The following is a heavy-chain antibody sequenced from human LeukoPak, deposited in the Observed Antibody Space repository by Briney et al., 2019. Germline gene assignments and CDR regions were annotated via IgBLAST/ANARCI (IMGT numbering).Heavy chain of an antibody. D-gene: IGHD1-26*01. CDR2: VWFAESSQ. CDR3: AKGGRDTSKYYFDY. CDR1: GFSFSYSG. Sequence: GGSLRLSCAASGFSFSYSGMHWVRQAPGKGLEWVAAVWFAESSQSYPDSVKGRFTISRDNSKNTVWLEMSSLRVEDTAVYYCAKGGRDTSKYYFDYWGQGTLVTVSS. J-gene: IGHJ4*02. V-gene: IGHV3-30*02.